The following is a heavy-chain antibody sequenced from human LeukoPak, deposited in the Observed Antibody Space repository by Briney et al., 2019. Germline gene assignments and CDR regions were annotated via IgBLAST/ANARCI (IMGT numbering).Heavy chain of an antibody. CDR2: ISTYNGNT. V-gene: IGHV1-18*04. D-gene: IGHD3-22*01. CDR1: GYTFTSYY. J-gene: IGHJ5*02. Sequence: GASVKVSCKASGYTFTSYYMHWVRQAPGQGLEWMGWISTYNGNTNYAQKLQGRVTMTTDTSTSTAYMELRSLRSGDTAVYYCARPMGAYYYDSSGYSNWFDPWGQGTLVTVSS. CDR3: ARPMGAYYYDSSGYSNWFDP.